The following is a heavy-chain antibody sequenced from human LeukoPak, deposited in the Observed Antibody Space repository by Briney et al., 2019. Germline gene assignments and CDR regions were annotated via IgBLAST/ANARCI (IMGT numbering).Heavy chain of an antibody. CDR3: ARGXXIAAAXXGX. CDR2: MNPNSGNT. CDR1: GYTFTSYD. D-gene: IGHD6-13*01. V-gene: IGHV1-8*01. J-gene: IGHJ4*02. Sequence: ASVTVSCKASGYTFTSYDMNWVRQAAGQGLEWMGWMNPNSGNTGYAPKFQGRVTLTRNTSKSTAYMELSRLRAEDTAVYYWARGXXIAAAXXGXWGQGXLXTVXS.